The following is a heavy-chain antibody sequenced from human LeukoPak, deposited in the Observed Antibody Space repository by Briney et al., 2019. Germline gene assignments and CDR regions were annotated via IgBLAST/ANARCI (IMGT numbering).Heavy chain of an antibody. J-gene: IGHJ4*02. Sequence: ASVTVSFTGSGYSFNKCGISWVGQAPGQGQEGMGWISGYIANTDSAQKFQHRVTMTTDNSVTTAYLELRSLRSDYTAVYFCVRVGSAYGDPLEFDFWGQGTLVTVSS. V-gene: IGHV1-18*01. CDR1: GYSFNKCG. D-gene: IGHD4-17*01. CDR2: ISGYIANT. CDR3: VRVGSAYGDPLEFDF.